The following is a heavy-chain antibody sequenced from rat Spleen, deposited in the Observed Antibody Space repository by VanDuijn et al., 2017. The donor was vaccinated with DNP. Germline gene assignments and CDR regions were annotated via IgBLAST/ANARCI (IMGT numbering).Heavy chain of an antibody. V-gene: IGHV4-2*01. CDR1: GFNFNDYW. CDR3: AKGPNYGGDSDYFDY. Sequence: EVKLVESGGGLVQPGRPLKLSCAASGFNFNDYWMGWVRQAPGKGLEWIGEINKDSSKIIYIPSLKEKFTISRDNAQNTLYLQMSKLGSEDTAIYHCAKGPNYGGDSDYFDYWGQGVMVTVSS. J-gene: IGHJ2*01. CDR2: INKDSSKI. D-gene: IGHD1-11*01.